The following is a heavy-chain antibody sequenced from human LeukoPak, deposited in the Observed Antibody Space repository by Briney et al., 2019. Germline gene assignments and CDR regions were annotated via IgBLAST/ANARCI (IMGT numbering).Heavy chain of an antibody. CDR2: IIPILGIA. Sequence: SVKVSCKASGYTFTSYGISWVRQAPGQGLEWMGRIIPILGIANYAQKFQGRVTITADNSTSTAYMELSSLRSEDTAVYYCARDRAGSSSWYFDYWGQGTLVTVSS. V-gene: IGHV1-69*04. D-gene: IGHD6-13*01. J-gene: IGHJ4*02. CDR1: GYTFTSYG. CDR3: ARDRAGSSSWYFDY.